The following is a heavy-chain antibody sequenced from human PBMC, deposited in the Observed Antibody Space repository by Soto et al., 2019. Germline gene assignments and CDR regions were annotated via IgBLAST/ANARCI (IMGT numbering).Heavy chain of an antibody. Sequence: GESLKISCKGSGYSFTSYWIGWVRQMPGKGLEWMGIIYPGDSDTRYSPSFQGQVTISADKSISTAYLQWSSLKASDTAMYYCARLSFLPTDYYGSGSYVNYWGQGTLVTVSS. D-gene: IGHD3-10*01. CDR3: ARLSFLPTDYYGSGSYVNY. CDR2: IYPGDSDT. CDR1: GYSFTSYW. V-gene: IGHV5-51*01. J-gene: IGHJ4*02.